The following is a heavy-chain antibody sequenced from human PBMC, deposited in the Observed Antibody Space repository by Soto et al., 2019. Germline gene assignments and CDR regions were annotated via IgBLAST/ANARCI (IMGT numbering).Heavy chain of an antibody. CDR2: IYYSGST. V-gene: IGHV4-59*01. D-gene: IGHD2-2*01. J-gene: IGHJ4*02. Sequence: SETLSLTCTVSGGSISSYYWSWIRQPPGKGLEWIGYIYYSGSTNYNPSLKSRVTISVDTPKNQFSLKLSSVTAADTAVYYCASSKYSSTSCYGSWGQGTLVTVS. CDR1: GGSISSYY. CDR3: ASSKYSSTSCYGS.